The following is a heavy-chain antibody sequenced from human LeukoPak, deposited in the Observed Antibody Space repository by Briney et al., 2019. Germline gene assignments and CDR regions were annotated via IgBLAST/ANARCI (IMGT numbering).Heavy chain of an antibody. CDR3: ARVAGGSYSDYFDY. D-gene: IGHD1-26*01. Sequence: SETLSLTCAVSGGSIRSYWSWVRQPAGKGLEWIGRIYGSGSTDYNPSLKSRVTMSIDTSKNQFSLKLSSVTAADTAVYYCARVAGGSYSDYFDYWGQGTLVTVSS. J-gene: IGHJ4*02. CDR1: GGSIRSY. V-gene: IGHV4-4*07. CDR2: IYGSGST.